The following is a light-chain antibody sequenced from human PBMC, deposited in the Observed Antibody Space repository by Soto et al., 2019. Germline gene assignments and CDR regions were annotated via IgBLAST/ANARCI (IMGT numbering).Light chain of an antibody. CDR3: QQYGSSPGT. J-gene: IGKJ1*01. V-gene: IGKV3D-20*01. Sequence: EIVLTQSPCAXSXXPXXXXXXXXGASQSVSSSYLAWYQQKPGLAPRLLIYGASSRATGIPDRFSGSGSGTDFTLIISRLEPEDFAVYYCQQYGSSPGTFGQGTKVDNK. CDR2: GAS. CDR1: QSVSSSY.